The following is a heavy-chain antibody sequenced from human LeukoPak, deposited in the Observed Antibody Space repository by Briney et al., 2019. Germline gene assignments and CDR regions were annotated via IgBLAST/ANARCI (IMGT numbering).Heavy chain of an antibody. CDR2: IYYSGST. CDR1: TFSSYA. V-gene: IGHV4-39*01. J-gene: IGHJ5*02. D-gene: IGHD3-10*01. CDR3: ARQEMVRGVIMWFDP. Sequence: TFSSYAMSWVRQPPGKGLEWNGSIYYSGSTYYNPSLKSGVTISVDTSKNQFSLKLSSVTAADTAVYYCARQEMVRGVIMWFDPWGQGTLVTVSS.